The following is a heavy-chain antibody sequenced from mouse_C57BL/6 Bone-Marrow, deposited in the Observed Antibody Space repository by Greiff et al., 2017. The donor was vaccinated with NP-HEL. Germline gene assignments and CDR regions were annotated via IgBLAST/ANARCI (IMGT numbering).Heavy chain of an antibody. V-gene: IGHV1-5*01. CDR3: TRSFYYYGSSGAWFAY. CDR2: IYPGNSDT. CDR1: GYTFTSYW. Sequence: EVKVEESGTVLARPGASVKMSCKTSGYTFTSYWMHWVKQRPGQGLEWIGAIYPGNSDTSYNQKFKGKAKLTAVTSASTAYMELSSLTNEDSAVYYCTRSFYYYGSSGAWFAYWGQGTLVTVSA. J-gene: IGHJ3*01. D-gene: IGHD1-1*01.